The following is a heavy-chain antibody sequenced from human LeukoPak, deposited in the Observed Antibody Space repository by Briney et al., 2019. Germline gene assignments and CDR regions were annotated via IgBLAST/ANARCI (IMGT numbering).Heavy chain of an antibody. Sequence: GGSLRLSRAASGFTFSSYAMSWVRQAPGKGLEWVSTIGVRGDSTYYADSVKGRFTISRDNSKNTLNLQMNSLRAEDTALYYCAKDKNLAVAGAYYYYYMDVWGKGTTVTVSS. V-gene: IGHV3-23*01. CDR1: GFTFSSYA. D-gene: IGHD6-19*01. J-gene: IGHJ6*03. CDR2: IGVRGDST. CDR3: AKDKNLAVAGAYYYYYMDV.